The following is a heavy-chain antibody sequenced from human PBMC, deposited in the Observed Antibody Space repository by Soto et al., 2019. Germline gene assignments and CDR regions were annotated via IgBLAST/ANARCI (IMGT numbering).Heavy chain of an antibody. Sequence: SGPTLVNPTQTLTLTCTFSGFSLSTSGMRVSWIRQPPGKALEWLARIDWHDDKFYSTSLKTRLTISKDTSKNQVVLTMTNLDPVDTDTYYCERTLVGATWVPSFDYWGQGTLVTVSS. CDR1: GFSLSTSGMR. CDR2: IDWHDDK. CDR3: ERTLVGATWVPSFDY. V-gene: IGHV2-70*04. J-gene: IGHJ4*02. D-gene: IGHD1-26*01.